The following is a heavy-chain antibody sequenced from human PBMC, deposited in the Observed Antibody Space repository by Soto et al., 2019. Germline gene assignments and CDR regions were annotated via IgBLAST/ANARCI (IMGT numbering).Heavy chain of an antibody. CDR1: GYTFTGYY. Sequence: GASVKVSCKASGYTFTGYYMHWVRQAPGQGLEWMGWINPNSGGTNYAQKFQGWVTMTRDTSISTAYMELSRLRSDDTAVYYCARGSGLYWQQLKKYYFDYWGQGTLVTVSS. CDR3: ARGSGLYWQQLKKYYFDY. V-gene: IGHV1-2*04. D-gene: IGHD6-13*01. J-gene: IGHJ4*02. CDR2: INPNSGGT.